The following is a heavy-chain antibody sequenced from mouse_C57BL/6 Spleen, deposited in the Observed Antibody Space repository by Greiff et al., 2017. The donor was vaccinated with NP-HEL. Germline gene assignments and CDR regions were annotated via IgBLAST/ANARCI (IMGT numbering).Heavy chain of an antibody. J-gene: IGHJ4*01. Sequence: EVQGVESGGDLVKPGGSLKLSCAASGFTFSSYGMSWVRQTPDKRLEWVATISSGGSYTYYPDSVKGRFTISRDNAKNTLYLQMSSLKSEDTAMYYCASQTAQAHYYAMDYWGQGTSVTVSS. V-gene: IGHV5-6*01. CDR2: ISSGGSYT. CDR1: GFTFSSYG. D-gene: IGHD3-2*02. CDR3: ASQTAQAHYYAMDY.